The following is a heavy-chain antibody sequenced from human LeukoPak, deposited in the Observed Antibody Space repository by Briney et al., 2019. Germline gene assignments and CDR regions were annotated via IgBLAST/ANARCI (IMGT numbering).Heavy chain of an antibody. J-gene: IGHJ4*02. D-gene: IGHD2-15*01. Sequence: SETLSLTCAVYGGSFSGYYWSWIRQPPGKGLEWIGEINHSGSTNYNPSLMSRVTISVDTSKNQFSLKLSSVTAADTAVYYCARAHTGYCSGGSCYIFDYWGQGTLVTVSS. CDR1: GGSFSGYY. V-gene: IGHV4-34*01. CDR3: ARAHTGYCSGGSCYIFDY. CDR2: INHSGST.